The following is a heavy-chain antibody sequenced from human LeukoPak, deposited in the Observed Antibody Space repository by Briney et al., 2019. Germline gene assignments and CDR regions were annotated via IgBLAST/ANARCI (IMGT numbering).Heavy chain of an antibody. D-gene: IGHD1-7*01. J-gene: IGHJ4*02. CDR2: ISGIGGST. CDR1: GFTFSSYA. CDR3: AKDGSTSLNWNYVSFWNY. V-gene: IGHV3-23*01. Sequence: GSLRLSCAASGFTFSSYAMSWVRQAPGKGLEWVSAISGIGGSTYYADSVKGRFTISRDNSKNTLYLQMNSLRAEDTAVYYCAKDGSTSLNWNYVSFWNYWGQGTLVTVSS.